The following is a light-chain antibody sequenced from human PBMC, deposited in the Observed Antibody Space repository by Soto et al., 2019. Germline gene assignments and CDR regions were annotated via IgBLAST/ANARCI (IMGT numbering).Light chain of an antibody. CDR3: YSYAGTSTWV. CDR1: NNDVGNYKL. J-gene: IGLJ3*02. Sequence: QSVLTQPASVSESPGQSITISCTGTNNDVGNYKLVSWFQHHLGKAPKLIIYEGTKRPSGVSNRFSASQSGNTASLTISGLQAEDEADYYCYSYAGTSTWVFGGGTKSPS. CDR2: EGT. V-gene: IGLV2-23*01.